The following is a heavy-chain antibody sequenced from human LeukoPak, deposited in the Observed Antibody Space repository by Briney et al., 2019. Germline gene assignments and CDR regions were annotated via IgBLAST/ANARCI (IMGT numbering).Heavy chain of an antibody. CDR2: ISSSSSYI. Sequence: GGSLRLSCAASGFTFSSYSMNWVRQAPGKGLEWVSSISSSSSYIYYADSVKGRFTISRDNAKNSLYLQMNSLRAEDTAVYYCASGTMVRGVIKFWGQGTLVTVSS. CDR1: GFTFSSYS. CDR3: ASGTMVRGVIKF. J-gene: IGHJ4*02. D-gene: IGHD3-10*01. V-gene: IGHV3-21*01.